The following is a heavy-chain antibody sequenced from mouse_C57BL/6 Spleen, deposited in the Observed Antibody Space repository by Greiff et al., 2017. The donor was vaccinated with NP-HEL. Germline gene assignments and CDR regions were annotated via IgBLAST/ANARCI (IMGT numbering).Heavy chain of an antibody. CDR3: AREGITTVAYFDV. CDR2: INPNYGTT. D-gene: IGHD1-1*01. Sequence: VHVKQSGPELVKPGASVKISCKASGYSFTDYNMNWVKQSNGKSLEWIGVINPNYGTTSYNQKFKGKATLTVDQSSSTAYMQLNSLTSEDSAVYYCAREGITTVAYFDVWGTGTTVTVSS. J-gene: IGHJ1*03. V-gene: IGHV1-39*01. CDR1: GYSFTDYN.